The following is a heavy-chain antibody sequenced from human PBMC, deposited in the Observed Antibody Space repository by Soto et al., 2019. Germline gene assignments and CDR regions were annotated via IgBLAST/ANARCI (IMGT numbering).Heavy chain of an antibody. J-gene: IGHJ4*02. CDR1: GFTFATSA. V-gene: IGHV1-58*02. CDR2: IVVGSGNT. CDR3: AARPPYSSGWYRFDY. Sequence: QMQLVQSGPEVKKPGTSVKVSCKASGFTFATSAMQWVRQARGQRLEWIGWIVVGSGNTNYAQKFQERVTITRDMSTSTAPRELSSLRSEDTAVYYCAARPPYSSGWYRFDYWGQGTLVTVSS. D-gene: IGHD6-19*01.